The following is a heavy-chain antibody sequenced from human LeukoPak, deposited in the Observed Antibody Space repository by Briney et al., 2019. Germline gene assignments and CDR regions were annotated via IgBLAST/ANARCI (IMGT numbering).Heavy chain of an antibody. Sequence: SETLSLTCTVSGGSISSYYWSWIRQPPGRGLEWIGYIYYSGSTYYNPSLKSRVTISVDTSKNQFSLKLSSVTAADTAAYYCARVRLEVAYYPILDYWGQGTLVTVSS. V-gene: IGHV4-59*12. CDR3: ARVRLEVAYYPILDY. D-gene: IGHD1-26*01. CDR1: GGSISSYY. J-gene: IGHJ4*02. CDR2: IYYSGST.